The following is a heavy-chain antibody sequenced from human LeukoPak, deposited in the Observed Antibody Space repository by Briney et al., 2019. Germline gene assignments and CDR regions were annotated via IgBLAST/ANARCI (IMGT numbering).Heavy chain of an antibody. D-gene: IGHD1-26*01. V-gene: IGHV4-59*01. CDR2: IYSTGST. Sequence: PSDTLSLTCTVSGGSISSYYWIWIRQPPGKGLEWIGYIYSTGSTNYHPSLKSRVTISLDTSKNQFSLKLNSVTAADTAVYFCARDPNYYVQWGQGILVTVSS. CDR3: ARDPNYYVQ. J-gene: IGHJ4*02. CDR1: GGSISSYY.